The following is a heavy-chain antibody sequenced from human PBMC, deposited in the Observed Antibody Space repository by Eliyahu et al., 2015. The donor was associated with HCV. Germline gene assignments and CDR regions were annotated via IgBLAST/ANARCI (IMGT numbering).Heavy chain of an antibody. D-gene: IGHD4-11*01. CDR1: GFTFSSYG. Sequence: QVQLVESGGGVVQPGRSLRLSCAASGFTFSSYGMHWVRQAPGKGLEWVAVISYDGSNKYYADSVKGRFTISRDNSKNTLYLQMNSLRAEDTAVYYCAKDTWSYSNYVVRSEYFQHWGQGTLVTVSS. CDR3: AKDTWSYSNYVVRSEYFQH. J-gene: IGHJ1*01. CDR2: ISYDGSNK. V-gene: IGHV3-30*18.